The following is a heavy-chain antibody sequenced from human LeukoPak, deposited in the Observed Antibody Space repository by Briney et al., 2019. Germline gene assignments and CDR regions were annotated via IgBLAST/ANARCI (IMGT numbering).Heavy chain of an antibody. J-gene: IGHJ5*02. Sequence: SETLSLTCAVHGGSFSDYYWSWIRQPPGKGLEWIGYIYYSGSTYYNPSLKSRVTISVDTSKNQFSLKLSSVTAADTAVYYCARDFARAHWFDPWGQGTLVTVSS. CDR1: GGSFSDYY. V-gene: IGHV4-30-4*08. CDR2: IYYSGST. CDR3: ARDFARAHWFDP. D-gene: IGHD3-9*01.